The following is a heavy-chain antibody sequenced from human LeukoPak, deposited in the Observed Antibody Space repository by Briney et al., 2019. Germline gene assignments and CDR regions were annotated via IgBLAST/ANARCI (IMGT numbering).Heavy chain of an antibody. Sequence: SETLSLTCTVSGVAFRNYYWIWVRKSPRKGLEWIGEINHSGYTNYNPSLNSQITMSIETYKYQIPLTLTSVTGAATAAYFCTRAVAGHEVWGQGTLVTVSS. CDR1: GVAFRNYY. V-gene: IGHV4-34*01. CDR2: INHSGYT. D-gene: IGHD6-19*01. CDR3: TRAVAGHEV. J-gene: IGHJ4*02.